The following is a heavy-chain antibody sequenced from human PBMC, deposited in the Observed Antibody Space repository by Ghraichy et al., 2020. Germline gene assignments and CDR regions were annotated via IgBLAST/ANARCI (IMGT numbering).Heavy chain of an antibody. V-gene: IGHV4-59*01. Sequence: SETLSLTCTVSGGSISSYYWSWIRQPPGKGLEWIGYIYYSGSTNYNPSLKSRVTISVDTSKNQFSLKLSSVTAADTAVYYCARDRHEGSFDIWGQGTMVTVSS. CDR2: IYYSGST. CDR3: ARDRHEGSFDI. CDR1: GGSISSYY. J-gene: IGHJ3*02.